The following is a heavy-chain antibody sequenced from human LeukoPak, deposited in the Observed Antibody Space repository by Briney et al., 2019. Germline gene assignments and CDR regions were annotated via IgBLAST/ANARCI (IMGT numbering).Heavy chain of an antibody. D-gene: IGHD3-3*01. CDR2: INHSGGT. CDR3: ARGLHKYDDFWSGYYPLDY. CDR1: GGSFSGYY. J-gene: IGHJ4*02. V-gene: IGHV4-34*01. Sequence: SETLSLTCGVYGGSFSGYYWSWLRQPPGKGLEWIGEINHSGGTNYNPSLKSRVTISLDTSKNQLSLKLSSVTAADTAVYYCARGLHKYDDFWSGYYPLDYWGQGTLVTVSS.